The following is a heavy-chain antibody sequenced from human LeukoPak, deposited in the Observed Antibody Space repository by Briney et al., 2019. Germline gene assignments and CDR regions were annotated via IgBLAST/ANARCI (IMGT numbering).Heavy chain of an antibody. CDR2: IFPGDSDT. CDR3: ARLIWFGENDAFDI. V-gene: IGHV5-51*01. CDR1: GYSFTTYW. D-gene: IGHD3-10*01. Sequence: GESLKISCKASGYSFTTYWVAWVRQMPGKGLESMGIIFPGDSDTRYSPSFQGQVTISTDKSINTAYLQWSSLKASDTAMYYCARLIWFGENDAFDIWGQGTMVTVSS. J-gene: IGHJ3*02.